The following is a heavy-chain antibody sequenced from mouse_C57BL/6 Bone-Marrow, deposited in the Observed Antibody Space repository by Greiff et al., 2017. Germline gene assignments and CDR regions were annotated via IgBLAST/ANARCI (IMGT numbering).Heavy chain of an antibody. D-gene: IGHD2-1*01. Sequence: EVKLVESGGGLVKPGGSLKLSCAASGFTFSSYAMSWVRQTPEKRLEWVATISDGGSYTYYPDNVQGRFTISRDNAKNNLYLQMSHLKSEDTAMYYCARDRRDLLWSCWFADGGQGTLVTVSA. V-gene: IGHV5-4*01. CDR3: ARDRRDLLWSCWFAD. J-gene: IGHJ3*01. CDR1: GFTFSSYA. CDR2: ISDGGSYT.